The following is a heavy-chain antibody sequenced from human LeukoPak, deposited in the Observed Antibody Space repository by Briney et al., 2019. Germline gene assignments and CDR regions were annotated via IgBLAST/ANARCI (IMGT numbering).Heavy chain of an antibody. CDR1: GFTFSSYS. V-gene: IGHV3-21*01. J-gene: IGHJ4*02. D-gene: IGHD4-17*01. CDR3: ARDNDYGDFDY. Sequence: GGSLRLSCAASGFTFSSYSMNWVRRAPGRGLEWVSSISSSSSYIYYADSVKGRFTISRDNAKNSLYLQMNSLRAEDTAVYYCARDNDYGDFDYWGQGTLVTVSS. CDR2: ISSSSSYI.